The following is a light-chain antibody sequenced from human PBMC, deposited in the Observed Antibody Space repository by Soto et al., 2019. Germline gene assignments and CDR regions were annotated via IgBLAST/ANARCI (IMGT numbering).Light chain of an antibody. CDR2: GAS. J-gene: IGKJ1*01. CDR3: QQYNNWPQT. CDR1: QSVSSSY. Sequence: PVTLSRSPWERATLSCRASQSVSSSYLAWYQQKPGQAPRLLIYGASTRATGIPARFSGSGSGTEFTLTISSLQSGDFAAYYCQQYNNWPQTFGQGTKVDIK. V-gene: IGKV3D-15*01.